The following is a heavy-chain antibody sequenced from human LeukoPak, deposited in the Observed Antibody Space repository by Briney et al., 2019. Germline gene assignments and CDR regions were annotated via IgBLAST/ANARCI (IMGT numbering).Heavy chain of an antibody. CDR3: ASTFYGDSPPY. D-gene: IGHD4-17*01. J-gene: IGHJ4*02. CDR2: INTDGSTT. CDR1: GFTFSSYW. Sequence: PGGSLRLSCAASGFTFSSYWMHWVRQAPGKGLVWVSRINTDGSTTNYADSVKGRFTISRDNAKNTLYLQMNSLRGEDTAVYYCASTFYGDSPPYWGQGTLVTVSS. V-gene: IGHV3-74*01.